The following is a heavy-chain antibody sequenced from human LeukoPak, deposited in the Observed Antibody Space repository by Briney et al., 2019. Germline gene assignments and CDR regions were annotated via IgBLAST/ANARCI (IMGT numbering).Heavy chain of an antibody. CDR1: GGSISSYY. J-gene: IGHJ4*02. CDR2: IYTSGST. CDR3: ARGTYSSGWYLNDY. Sequence: SETLSLTCTVSGGSISSYYWSWIRQPAGKGLEWIGRIYTSGSTNYNPSLKSRVTMSVDTSKNQFSLKLSSVTAADTAVYYCARGTYSSGWYLNDYWGQGTLVTVSS. V-gene: IGHV4-4*07. D-gene: IGHD6-19*01.